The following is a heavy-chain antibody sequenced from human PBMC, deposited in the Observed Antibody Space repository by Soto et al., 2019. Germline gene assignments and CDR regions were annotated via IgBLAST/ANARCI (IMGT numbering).Heavy chain of an antibody. Sequence: GGSLRLSCAASGFTFSSYAMSWVRQAPGKGLEWVSAISGSGGSTYYADSGKGRFTISRDNSKNTLYLQMNSLRAEDTAVYYCAKERIKYYYDSRSSGCWDYWGQGTLVTVSS. J-gene: IGHJ4*02. D-gene: IGHD3-22*01. CDR2: ISGSGGST. CDR3: AKERIKYYYDSRSSGCWDY. CDR1: GFTFSSYA. V-gene: IGHV3-23*01.